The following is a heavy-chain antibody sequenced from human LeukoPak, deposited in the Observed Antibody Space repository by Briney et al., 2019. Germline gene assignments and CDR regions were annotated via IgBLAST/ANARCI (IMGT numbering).Heavy chain of an antibody. CDR2: ISAYNGNT. J-gene: IGHJ4*02. Sequence: GASVKVSCKASGYTFTSYGISWVRQAPGQGLEWMGWISAYNGNTNYAQKLQGRVTMTTDTSTSTAYMELRSLRSDDTAVYYCARGYCSSTSCYAFWNYWGQGPWSPSPQ. V-gene: IGHV1-18*01. D-gene: IGHD2-2*01. CDR1: GYTFTSYG. CDR3: ARGYCSSTSCYAFWNY.